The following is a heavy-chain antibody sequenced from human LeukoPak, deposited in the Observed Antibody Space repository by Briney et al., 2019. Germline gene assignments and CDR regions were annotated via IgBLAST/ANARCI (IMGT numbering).Heavy chain of an antibody. D-gene: IGHD6-13*01. J-gene: IGHJ4*02. CDR2: ISSSGVDT. Sequence: GGSLRLSCTTSGFTFNSYAMSWVRQAPGKGLEWVSHISSSGVDTSYADSVKGRFTISRDNSKNSLYLQMNSLRGEDTAVYYCAKDGSWAFDYWGQGTLVIVSS. CDR3: AKDGSWAFDY. CDR1: GFTFNSYA. V-gene: IGHV3-23*01.